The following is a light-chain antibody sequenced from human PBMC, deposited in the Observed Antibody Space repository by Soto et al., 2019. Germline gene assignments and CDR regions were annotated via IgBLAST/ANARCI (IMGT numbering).Light chain of an antibody. CDR2: GAS. CDR1: QSVHNY. Sequence: EVVLTQSPATLSLSPGDRAALSCKASQSVHNYLAWYQQKPGQAPRLLIYGASTRATGIPASFSGSGSGTEFTLTISSLQSEDFAVYYCQQYNNWPYTFGQGTKVDIK. V-gene: IGKV3-15*01. CDR3: QQYNNWPYT. J-gene: IGKJ2*01.